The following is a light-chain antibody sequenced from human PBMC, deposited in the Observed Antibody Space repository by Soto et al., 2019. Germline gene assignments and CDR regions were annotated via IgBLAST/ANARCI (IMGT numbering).Light chain of an antibody. J-gene: IGKJ1*01. CDR1: QRVSKY. CDR3: QQYGGSPQT. Sequence: EIVLTQSPGTLALSQGEGATLSCRASQRVSKYLAWYQQKPGQAPRLLIYGASSRATGIPDSFSGSGSGTDFTLTISRLEPEDFAVYYCQQYGGSPQTFGQGTKVEIK. CDR2: GAS. V-gene: IGKV3-20*01.